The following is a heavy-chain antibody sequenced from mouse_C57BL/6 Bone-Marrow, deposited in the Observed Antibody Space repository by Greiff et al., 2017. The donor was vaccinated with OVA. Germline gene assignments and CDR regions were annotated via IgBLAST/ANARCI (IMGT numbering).Heavy chain of an antibody. V-gene: IGHV1-78*01. CDR1: GYTFTDHT. CDR3: AREGGNDGYYLYWYFDV. D-gene: IGHD2-3*01. J-gene: IGHJ1*03. Sequence: QVQLQQPDAELVKPGASVKISCKASGYTFTDHTIHWMKQRPEQGLEWIGYIYPRDGSTKYNEKFKGKATLTADKSSSTAYMQLNSLTSEDSAVYFCAREGGNDGYYLYWYFDVWGTGTTVTVSS. CDR2: IYPRDGST.